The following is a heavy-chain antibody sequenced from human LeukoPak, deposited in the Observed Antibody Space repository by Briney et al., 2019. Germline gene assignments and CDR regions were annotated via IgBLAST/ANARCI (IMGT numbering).Heavy chain of an antibody. V-gene: IGHV1-2*02. J-gene: IGHJ4*02. Sequence: ASVKVSCKASGYTFTGYYMHWVRQAPGQGLEWMGWINPNSGGTNYAQKFQGRVAMTRDTSISTAYMELSRLRSDDTAVYYCARGIRIVVVPAAIRFYYWGQGTLVTVSS. D-gene: IGHD2-2*02. CDR2: INPNSGGT. CDR3: ARGIRIVVVPAAIRFYY. CDR1: GYTFTGYY.